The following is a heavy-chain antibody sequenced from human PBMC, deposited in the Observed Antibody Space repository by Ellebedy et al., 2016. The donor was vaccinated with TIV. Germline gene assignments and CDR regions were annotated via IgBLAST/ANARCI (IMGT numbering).Heavy chain of an antibody. CDR3: ARDAYWDTGGDYVPDYFDY. V-gene: IGHV1-2*04. Sequence: ASVKVSXKASGGTFSSYAISWVRQAPGQGLEWMGWINPNSGGTNYAQKFQGWVTMTRDTSISTAYMELSRLRSDDTAVYYCARDAYWDTGGDYVPDYFDYWGQGTLVTVSS. D-gene: IGHD4-17*01. CDR2: INPNSGGT. J-gene: IGHJ4*02. CDR1: GGTFSSYA.